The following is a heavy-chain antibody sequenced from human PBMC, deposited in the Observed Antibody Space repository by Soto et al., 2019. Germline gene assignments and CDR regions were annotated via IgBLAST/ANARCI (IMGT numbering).Heavy chain of an antibody. J-gene: IGHJ6*02. Sequence: QVKLVQSGSEVKKPGASVKVSCKASGYRFISYGLSWVRQAPGQGLEWMGWISPDNGNTNYAQKLQGRVTMTTETSTSTAYMELRSLRSDDTAIYWCAREGSGGGGMDVWGQGTTVTVSS. CDR3: AREGSGGGGMDV. D-gene: IGHD1-26*01. V-gene: IGHV1-18*01. CDR1: GYRFISYG. CDR2: ISPDNGNT.